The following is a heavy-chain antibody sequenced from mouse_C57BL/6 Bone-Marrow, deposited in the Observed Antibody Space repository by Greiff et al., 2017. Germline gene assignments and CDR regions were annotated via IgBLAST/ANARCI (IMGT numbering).Heavy chain of an antibody. CDR1: GFNFKDDY. Sequence: VQLQQSGAELVRPGASVKLSCTASGFNFKDDYMHWVKQRPEQGLEWIGWIDPENGDTEYASKFQGKATITADTSSNTAYLQLSSLTSEDTAVYYCTDCPTCFDYWGQGTTLTVSS. V-gene: IGHV14-4*01. CDR2: IDPENGDT. CDR3: TDCPTCFDY. J-gene: IGHJ2*01.